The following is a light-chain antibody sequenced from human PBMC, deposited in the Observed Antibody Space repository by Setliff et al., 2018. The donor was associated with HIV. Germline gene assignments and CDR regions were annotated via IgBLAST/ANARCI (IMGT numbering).Light chain of an antibody. CDR2: QAS. CDR1: SSDIGRYNL. V-gene: IGLV2-23*01. CDR3: CSNTGSNTYV. J-gene: IGLJ1*01. Sequence: QSALTQPASVSGSPGQSITISCTGTSSDIGRYNLVSWYQQYPGKAPKLMIYQASKRPSGVSNHFSGSKSGNTASLTISGLQAEDEADYYCCSNTGSNTYVFGTGTKVTVL.